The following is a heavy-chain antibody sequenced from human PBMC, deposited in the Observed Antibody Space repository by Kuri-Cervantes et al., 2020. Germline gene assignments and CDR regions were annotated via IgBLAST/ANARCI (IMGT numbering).Heavy chain of an antibody. D-gene: IGHD6-19*01. J-gene: IGHJ4*02. CDR3: AKEAWYSNGWYLNY. V-gene: IGHV3-15*01. CDR1: GFTSSNAW. CDR2: IKSKTHGGTT. Sequence: GESLKFSCAASGFTSSNAWKCWVRQAPGKGLEWVGRIKSKTHGGTTYSAAPVKGRFTISRDNSKNTVYLQMNSLRAEDTAVYYCAKEAWYSNGWYLNYWGQGTLVTVSS.